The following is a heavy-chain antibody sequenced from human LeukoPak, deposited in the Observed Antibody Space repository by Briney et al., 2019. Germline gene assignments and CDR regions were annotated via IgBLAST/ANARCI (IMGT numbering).Heavy chain of an antibody. D-gene: IGHD5-12*01. CDR2: IRPSNGVT. CDR3: ARGSETVFASYGYRGFYFDL. CDR1: GYTFSSWT. J-gene: IGHJ4*02. Sequence: ASVKVSCKASGYTFSSWTICWWRQAPGQGLEWRGWIRPSNGVTTYAQTITGRVHMTTDTSTRTAFLELGSLRSEDTGVYFCARGSETVFASYGYRGFYFDLWGQGTLVTVSS. V-gene: IGHV1-18*01.